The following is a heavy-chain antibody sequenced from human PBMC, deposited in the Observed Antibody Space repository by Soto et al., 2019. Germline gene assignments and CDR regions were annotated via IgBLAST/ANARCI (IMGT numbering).Heavy chain of an antibody. Sequence: SHPLSLTCTFFGGSITNDNYYWAWIRQPPGKGLEWIGSIYHVGNTYYNSSLKSRVTISVDTSKNLFSLSLTSLTATDTAVYYCASLWG. V-gene: IGHV4-39*01. CDR3: ASL. CDR2: IYHVGNT. CDR1: GGSITNDNYY. J-gene: IGHJ2*01.